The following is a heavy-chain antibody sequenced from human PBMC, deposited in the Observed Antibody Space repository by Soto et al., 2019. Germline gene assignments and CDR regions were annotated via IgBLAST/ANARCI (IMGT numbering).Heavy chain of an antibody. V-gene: IGHV3-33*01. CDR2: IWYDGSEK. Sequence: GGSLRLSCAASGFTFSTHAMHWVRQAPGKGLEWVAIIWYDGSEKYYADSVKGRFTISRDNSKNTLFLQMNSLRAGDTAVYYCARDYYKYYDSSGYYRSPAYWGQGT. D-gene: IGHD3-22*01. CDR3: ARDYYKYYDSSGYYRSPAY. CDR1: GFTFSTHA. J-gene: IGHJ4*02.